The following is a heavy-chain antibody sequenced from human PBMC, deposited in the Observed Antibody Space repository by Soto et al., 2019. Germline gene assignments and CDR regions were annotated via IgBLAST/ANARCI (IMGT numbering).Heavy chain of an antibody. CDR3: ARGREYDFWSGFFFDY. V-gene: IGHV1-2*04. J-gene: IGHJ4*02. CDR1: GYTFTGYY. Sequence: RASVKVSCKASGYTFTGYYMHWVRQAPGQGLEWMGWINPNSGGTNYAQKFQGWVTMTRDTSISTAYMELSRLRSDDTAVYYCARGREYDFWSGFFFDYWGQGTLVTVSS. CDR2: INPNSGGT. D-gene: IGHD3-3*01.